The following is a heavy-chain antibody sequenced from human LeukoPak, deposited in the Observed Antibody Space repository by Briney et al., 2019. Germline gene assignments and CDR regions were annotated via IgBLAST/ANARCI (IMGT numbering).Heavy chain of an antibody. CDR2: IRYDENKK. D-gene: IGHD6-13*01. V-gene: IGHV3-30*02. CDR3: AKTDRSNDNSHIHY. CDR1: GFIFLSSG. J-gene: IGHJ4*02. Sequence: GSLRLSSAACGFIFLSSGYQWVRQAPGKGLEWVACIRYDENKKYYADSVKGRFTISRDNSKNTLYLQMNSLRAEDTAVYYFAKTDRSNDNSHIHYGGQGTLVTVSS.